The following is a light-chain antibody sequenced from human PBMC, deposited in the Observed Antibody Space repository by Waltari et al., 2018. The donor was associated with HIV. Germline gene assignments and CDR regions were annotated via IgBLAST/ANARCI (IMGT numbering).Light chain of an antibody. CDR1: SLRNYY. CDR2: GKD. CDR3: NSRDSSGNHVV. V-gene: IGLV3-19*01. Sequence: SSELTQDPTVSVALGQTVRITCQGDSLRNYYASWYQQKPGQAPVLVIYGKDKRPSGIPDRFSGSSSGNTASLTITGAQAEDEADYYCNSRDSSGNHVVFGGGTNLTIL. J-gene: IGLJ2*01.